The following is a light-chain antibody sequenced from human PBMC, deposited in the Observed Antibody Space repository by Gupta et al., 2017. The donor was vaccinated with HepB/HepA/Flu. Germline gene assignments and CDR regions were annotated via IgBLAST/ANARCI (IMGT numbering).Light chain of an antibody. Sequence: QSALTQPRSVSGSPGQSVTISCTGTSSDVGGYNYVSWYQQHPGKAPKLMIYDVSNRPSGVPYRFSGSKSGNTASLAISGLQAEDEGDYYCCSYAGSYTVLFGGGTKLTVL. CDR1: SSDVGGYNY. V-gene: IGLV2-11*01. CDR2: DVS. CDR3: CSYAGSYTVL. J-gene: IGLJ2*01.